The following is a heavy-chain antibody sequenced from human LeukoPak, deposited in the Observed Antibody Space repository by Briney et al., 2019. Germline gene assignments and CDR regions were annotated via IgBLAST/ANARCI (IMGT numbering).Heavy chain of an antibody. J-gene: IGHJ6*02. CDR3: ARIGYYYYGMDV. Sequence: SETLSLTCTVSGGSISSYYWSWIRQPPGKGLEWIGYIYYSGSTSYNPSLKSRVTISVDTSKNQFPLKLSSVTAADTAVYYCARIGYYYYGMDVWGQGTTVTVSS. CDR1: GGSISSYY. CDR2: IYYSGST. V-gene: IGHV4-59*01.